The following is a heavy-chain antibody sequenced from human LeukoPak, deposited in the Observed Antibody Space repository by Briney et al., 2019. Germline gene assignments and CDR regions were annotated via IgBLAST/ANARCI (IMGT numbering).Heavy chain of an antibody. CDR2: ISGSGGSR. V-gene: IGHV3-23*01. J-gene: IGHJ4*02. CDR1: GFTFSSYW. CDR3: AKDLYYYGSGNYIDY. D-gene: IGHD3-10*01. Sequence: GGSLRLSCAASGFTFSSYWMNWARQAPGKGLEWVSAISGSGGSRYSADSVKGRFTISRDNSKNTLYLQMNSLRAEDTAIYYCAKDLYYYGSGNYIDYWGQGTLVTVSS.